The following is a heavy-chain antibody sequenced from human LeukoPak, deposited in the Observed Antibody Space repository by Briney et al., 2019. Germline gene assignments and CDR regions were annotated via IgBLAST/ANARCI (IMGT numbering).Heavy chain of an antibody. D-gene: IGHD3-9*01. CDR1: GYTFTSYG. V-gene: IGHV1-18*01. J-gene: IGHJ4*02. CDR2: ISAYNGNT. CDR3: ARVLTRLRYFDWLY. Sequence: ASVKVSCKASGYTFTSYGISWVRQAPGQGLEWMGWISAYNGNTNYAQKLQGRVTMTTDTSTSTAYMELRSLRSEDTAVYYCARVLTRLRYFDWLYWGQGTLVTVSS.